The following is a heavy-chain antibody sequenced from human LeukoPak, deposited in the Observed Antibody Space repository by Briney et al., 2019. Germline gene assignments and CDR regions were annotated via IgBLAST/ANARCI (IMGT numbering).Heavy chain of an antibody. CDR1: GFTSSSFS. CDR2: IIVSGTT. J-gene: IGHJ4*02. D-gene: IGHD6-25*01. V-gene: IGHV3-23*01. CDR3: AKGSVGNADFAS. Sequence: GGSLRLSCAASGFTSSSFSMTWVRQAPGKGLEWVSSIIVSGTTYYADSVKGRFTISRDSFRGTLFLQMDSLRVEDTAVYFCAKGSVGNADFASWGQGALVTVSS.